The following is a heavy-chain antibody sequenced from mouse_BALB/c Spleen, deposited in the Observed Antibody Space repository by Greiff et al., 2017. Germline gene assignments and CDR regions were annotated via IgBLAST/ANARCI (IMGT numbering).Heavy chain of an antibody. D-gene: IGHD2-3*01. CDR2: ISYSGST. V-gene: IGHV3-8*02. Sequence: VQLQQSGPSLVKPSQTLSLTCSVTGDSITSCYWNWIRKFPGNKLEYMGYISYSGSTYYNPSLKSRISITRDTSKNQYYLQLNSVTTEDTATYYCARLDGYWYFDVWGAGTTVTVSS. CDR1: GDSITSCY. CDR3: ARLDGYWYFDV. J-gene: IGHJ1*01.